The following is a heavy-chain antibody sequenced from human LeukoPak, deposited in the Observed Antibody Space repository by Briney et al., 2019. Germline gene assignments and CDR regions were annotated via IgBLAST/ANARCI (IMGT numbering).Heavy chain of an antibody. CDR1: GDSINSLDL. CDR3: AGLVGRYSSGLYYYYFDY. V-gene: IGHV4-4*02. Sequence: SETLSLTCTVSGDSINSLDLWSWVRQPPGKGLEWIGEMYLSGTTHSNPSVKSRVTISIDKSKNQFFLNLSSVTAADTAVYYCAGLVGRYSSGLYYYYFDYWGQGILVTVSS. D-gene: IGHD3-22*01. CDR2: MYLSGTT. J-gene: IGHJ4*02.